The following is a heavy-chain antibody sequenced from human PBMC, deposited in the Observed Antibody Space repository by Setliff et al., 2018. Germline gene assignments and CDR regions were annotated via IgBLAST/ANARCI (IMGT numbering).Heavy chain of an antibody. Sequence: PSETLSLTCTVSGGSISSGDYYWSWIRQPPGKGLEWIGSIYHSGSTYYNPSLKSRVTISVDTSKNQFSPKLSSVTAADTAVYYCARIPASLYYFDYWGQGTLVTVSS. CDR1: GGSISSGDYY. CDR2: IYHSGST. CDR3: ARIPASLYYFDY. V-gene: IGHV4-39*07. D-gene: IGHD2-2*01. J-gene: IGHJ4*02.